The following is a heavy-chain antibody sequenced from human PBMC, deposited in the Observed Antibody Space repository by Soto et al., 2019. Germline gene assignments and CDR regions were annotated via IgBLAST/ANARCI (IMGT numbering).Heavy chain of an antibody. Sequence: PGGSLRLSCAASGFTFSSYGMHWVRQAPGKGLECVAVIWYDGSNKYYADSVKGRFTISRDNSKNTLYLQMNSLRAEDTAVYYCARELVGQQLVKGYYYYGMDVWGQGTTVTVSS. V-gene: IGHV3-33*01. CDR3: ARELVGQQLVKGYYYYGMDV. D-gene: IGHD6-13*01. CDR1: GFTFSSYG. J-gene: IGHJ6*02. CDR2: IWYDGSNK.